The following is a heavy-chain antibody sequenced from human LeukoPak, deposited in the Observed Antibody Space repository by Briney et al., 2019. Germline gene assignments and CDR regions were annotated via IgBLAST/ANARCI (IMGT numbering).Heavy chain of an antibody. D-gene: IGHD3-22*01. Sequence: GGSLRLSCAASGFTFNTYGMHWVRQAPGKGLEWVAVIWYDGGNKYYPDSVKGRFTISRDNSKNTLYLQMNSLRAEDTAVYHCVRGDRYDTSGYILDHWGQGTLVTVSS. CDR2: IWYDGGNK. CDR3: VRGDRYDTSGYILDH. J-gene: IGHJ4*02. CDR1: GFTFNTYG. V-gene: IGHV3-33*01.